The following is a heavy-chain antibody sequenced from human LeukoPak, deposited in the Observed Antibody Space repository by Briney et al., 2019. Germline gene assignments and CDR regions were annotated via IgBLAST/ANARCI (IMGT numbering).Heavy chain of an antibody. CDR1: GGTFSSYA. CDR3: ASSDCSGGSCYSSFDY. J-gene: IGHJ4*02. V-gene: IGHV1-69*01. Sequence: GSSVKVSCKASGGTFSSYAISWVRQALGQGLEWMGGIIPIFGTANYAQKFQGRVTITADESTSTAYMELSSLRSEDTAVYYCASSDCSGGSCYSSFDYWGQGTLVTVSS. CDR2: IIPIFGTA. D-gene: IGHD2-15*01.